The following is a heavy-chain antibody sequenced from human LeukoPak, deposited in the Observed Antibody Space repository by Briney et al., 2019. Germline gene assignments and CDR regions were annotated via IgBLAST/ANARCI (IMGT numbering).Heavy chain of an antibody. CDR3: ARWYYYDRSGYPPSYFDN. CDR1: GGSISSSSYY. CDR2: IYYSGTT. D-gene: IGHD3-22*01. Sequence: SETLSLTCTVSGGSISSSSYYWGWFRQPPGKGLEWIGSIYYSGTTYYNPSLKSRVTISVDTSKNQYSLKLRSVTAADTAVYYCARWYYYDRSGYPPSYFDNWGQGTLVTVSS. V-gene: IGHV4-39*01. J-gene: IGHJ4*02.